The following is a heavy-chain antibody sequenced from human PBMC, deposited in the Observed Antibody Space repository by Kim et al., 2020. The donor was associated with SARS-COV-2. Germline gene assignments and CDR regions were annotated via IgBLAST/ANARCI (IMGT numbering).Heavy chain of an antibody. CDR3: ARSGLRIAARPGGLMGDY. V-gene: IGHV1-2*02. D-gene: IGHD6-6*01. CDR1: GYTFTGYY. CDR2: INPNSGGT. J-gene: IGHJ4*02. Sequence: ASVKVSCKASGYTFTGYYMHWVRQAPGQGLEWMGWINPNSGGTNYAQKFQGRVTMTRDTSISTAYMELSRLRSDDTAVYYCARSGLRIAARPGGLMGDYWGQGTLVTVSS.